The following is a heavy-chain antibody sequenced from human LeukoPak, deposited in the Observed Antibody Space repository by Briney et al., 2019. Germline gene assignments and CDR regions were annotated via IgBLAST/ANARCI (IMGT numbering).Heavy chain of an antibody. J-gene: IGHJ4*02. CDR1: GYTFTGYY. CDR3: ARANFLYCSSSTCLFDY. V-gene: IGHV1-2*02. Sequence: ASVKVSCKASGYTFTGYYMHWVRQAPGQGFEWMGWINPNDGDTNYAQKFQGRVTMTRDTSISTAHVEVSRLRSDDTAVYYCARANFLYCSSSTCLFDYWGQGTLVTVSS. CDR2: INPNDGDT. D-gene: IGHD2-2*01.